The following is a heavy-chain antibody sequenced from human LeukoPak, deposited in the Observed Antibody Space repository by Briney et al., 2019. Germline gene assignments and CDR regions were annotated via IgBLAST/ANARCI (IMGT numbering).Heavy chain of an antibody. CDR2: ITPFNGNT. CDR3: ARVGQQWLYDY. J-gene: IGHJ4*02. CDR1: GYTFTYRH. Sequence: SVKVSCKASGYTFTYRHLHWVRQAPGQALEWMGWITPFNGNTNYAQKFQDRVIITRDRSMSTAYMEMSSLRSEDTAMYYCARVGQQWLYDYWGQGTLVTVSS. V-gene: IGHV1-45*02. D-gene: IGHD6-19*01.